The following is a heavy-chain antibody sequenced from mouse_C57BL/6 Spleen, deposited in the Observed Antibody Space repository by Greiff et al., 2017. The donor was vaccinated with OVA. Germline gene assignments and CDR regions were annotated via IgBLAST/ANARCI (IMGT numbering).Heavy chain of an antibody. V-gene: IGHV5-4*03. D-gene: IGHD3-2*02. CDR3: ARGEAGVDY. Sequence: EVKLMESGGGLVKPGGSLKLSCAASGFTFSSYAMSWVRQTPEKRLEWVATISDGGSYTYYPDNVKGRFTISRDNAKNNLYLQMSHLKSEDTAMYYCARGEAGVDYWGQGTTLTVSS. CDR1: GFTFSSYA. J-gene: IGHJ2*01. CDR2: ISDGGSYT.